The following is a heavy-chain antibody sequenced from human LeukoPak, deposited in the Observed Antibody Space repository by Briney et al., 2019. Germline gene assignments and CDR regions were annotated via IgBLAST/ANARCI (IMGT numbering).Heavy chain of an antibody. CDR2: ISYSGGT. V-gene: IGHV4-59*01. CDR3: ARGNAN. J-gene: IGHJ4*02. CDR1: GGSINSYY. Sequence: SENLSLTCTVSGGSINSYYWSWIRQPPGKGLEWIGYISYSGGTNYNPSLKSRVTISLDTSKNQFFLKLSSVTAADTALYYCARGNANWGQGTLFSASS.